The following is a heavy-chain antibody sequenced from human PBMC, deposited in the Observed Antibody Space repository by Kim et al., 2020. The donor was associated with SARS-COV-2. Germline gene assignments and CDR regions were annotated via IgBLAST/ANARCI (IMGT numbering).Heavy chain of an antibody. D-gene: IGHD3-10*01. V-gene: IGHV4-34*01. CDR2: INQSGST. CDR1: GGSFSGYY. CDR3: ARGRGLLWVGGLLPNQYY. J-gene: IGHJ4*01. Sequence: SETLSLTCAVYGGSFSGYYWSWIRQPPGKGLEWIGEINQSGSTNYNPSLKRRVTISVDTSKNQFSLKLSSVTAADTAVYYCARGRGLLWVGGLLPNQYY.